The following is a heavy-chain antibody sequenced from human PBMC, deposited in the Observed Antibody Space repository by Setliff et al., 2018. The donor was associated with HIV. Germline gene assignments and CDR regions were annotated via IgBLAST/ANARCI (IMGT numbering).Heavy chain of an antibody. J-gene: IGHJ3*02. CDR2: FDPEDGNT. V-gene: IGHV1-24*01. CDR1: GYTLTKLS. D-gene: IGHD6-19*01. CDR3: ATVSHTNVAAHDAFDI. Sequence: AASVKVSCKVSGYTLTKLSRHWVRQAPGKGLEWMGGFDPEDGNTIYAQKFQGRVTMTADTSTDTAYMELSSLRPEDTAVYYCATVSHTNVAAHDAFDIWGQGTMVTVSS.